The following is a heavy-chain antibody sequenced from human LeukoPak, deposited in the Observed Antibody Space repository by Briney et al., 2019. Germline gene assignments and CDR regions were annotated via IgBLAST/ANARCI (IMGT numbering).Heavy chain of an antibody. CDR1: GFTFSSYG. Sequence: PGGSLRLSCAASGFTFSSYGMHWVRQAPGKGLEWVAVISYDGSNKYYADSVKGRFTISRDNSKNTLYLQMNSLRAEDTAVYYCAKVWVLYAPVGYFQHWGQGTLVTVSS. J-gene: IGHJ1*01. CDR3: AKVWVLYAPVGYFQH. D-gene: IGHD2-2*02. V-gene: IGHV3-30*18. CDR2: ISYDGSNK.